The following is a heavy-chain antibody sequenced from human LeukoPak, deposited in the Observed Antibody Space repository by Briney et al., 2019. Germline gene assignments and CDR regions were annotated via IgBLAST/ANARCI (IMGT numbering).Heavy chain of an antibody. V-gene: IGHV4-34*01. Sequence: SETLSLTCAVYGGSFSGYYWSWIRQPPGKGLEWLGEINHSGSTNYNPSLKSRVTISVDTSKNQFSLKLSSVTAADTAVYYCARNLKPRYCSSTSCYAFDYWGQGTLVTVSS. CDR2: INHSGST. J-gene: IGHJ4*02. CDR1: GGSFSGYY. CDR3: ARNLKPRYCSSTSCYAFDY. D-gene: IGHD2-2*01.